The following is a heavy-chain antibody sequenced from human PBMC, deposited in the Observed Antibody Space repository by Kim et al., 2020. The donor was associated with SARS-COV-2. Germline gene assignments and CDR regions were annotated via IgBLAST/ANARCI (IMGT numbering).Heavy chain of an antibody. D-gene: IGHD3-3*01. CDR3: AKDSAITFFGVAPIYYYGMDV. CDR2: ISGSGGST. Sequence: GGSLRLSCAASGFTFSSYAMSWVRQAPGKGLEWVSAISGSGGSTYYADSVKGRFTISRDNSKNTLYLQMNSLRAEDTAVYYCAKDSAITFFGVAPIYYYGMDVWGPGATVTVSS. V-gene: IGHV3-23*01. CDR1: GFTFSSYA. J-gene: IGHJ6*02.